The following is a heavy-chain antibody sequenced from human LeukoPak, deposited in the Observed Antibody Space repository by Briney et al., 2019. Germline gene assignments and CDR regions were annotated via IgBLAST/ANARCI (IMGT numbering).Heavy chain of an antibody. V-gene: IGHV3-23*01. J-gene: IGHJ6*03. CDR3: ARYGSGSYYNRRYYYYMDV. CDR2: ISGSGGST. D-gene: IGHD3-10*01. CDR1: GFTFSSYG. Sequence: PGGTLRLSCAASGFTFSSYGMSWVRQAPGKGLEWVSAISGSGGSTYYADSVKGRFTISRDNSKNTLYLQMNSLRAEDTAVYYCARYGSGSYYNRRYYYYMDVWGKGTTVTISS.